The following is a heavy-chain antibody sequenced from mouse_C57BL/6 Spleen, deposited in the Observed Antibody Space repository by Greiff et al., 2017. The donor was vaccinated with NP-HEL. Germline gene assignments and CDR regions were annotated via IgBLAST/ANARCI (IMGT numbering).Heavy chain of an antibody. J-gene: IGHJ2*01. V-gene: IGHV5-4*01. CDR1: GFTFSSYA. CDR2: ISDGGSYT. Sequence: EVKVVESGGGLVKPGGSLKLSCAASGFTFSSYAMSWVRQTPEKRLEWVATISDGGSYTYYPDNVKGRFSISRDNAKNNLYLQMSHLKSEDTAMYYCARDSDYLDYWGQGTTLTVSS. CDR3: ARDSDYLDY.